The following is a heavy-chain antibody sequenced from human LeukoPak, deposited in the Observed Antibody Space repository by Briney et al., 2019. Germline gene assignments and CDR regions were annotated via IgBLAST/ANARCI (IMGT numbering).Heavy chain of an antibody. J-gene: IGHJ5*02. Sequence: GGSLRLSCAASEFSVGSNYMTWVRQAPGKGLEWVSLIYSGGSTYYADSVKGRFTISRDNSKNTLYLQMNSLRAEDTAVYYCARGTWIQLWLHGNWFDPWGQGTLVTVSS. CDR1: EFSVGSNY. D-gene: IGHD5-18*01. CDR2: IYSGGST. CDR3: ARGTWIQLWLHGNWFDP. V-gene: IGHV3-66*02.